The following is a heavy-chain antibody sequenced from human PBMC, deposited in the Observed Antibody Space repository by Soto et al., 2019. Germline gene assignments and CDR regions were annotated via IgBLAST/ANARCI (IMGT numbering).Heavy chain of an antibody. CDR1: GGSISSYY. Sequence: SETLSLTCTVSGGSISSYYWSWIRQPPGKGLEWIGYIYYSGSTNYNPSLKSRVTISVDTSKNQFSLKLSSVTAADTAVYYCARVRITMVRGVIIDAFGIWGQGTMVTVSS. CDR3: ARVRITMVRGVIIDAFGI. V-gene: IGHV4-59*01. J-gene: IGHJ3*02. CDR2: IYYSGST. D-gene: IGHD3-10*01.